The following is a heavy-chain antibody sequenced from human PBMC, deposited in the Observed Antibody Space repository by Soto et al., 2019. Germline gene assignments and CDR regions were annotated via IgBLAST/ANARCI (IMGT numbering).Heavy chain of an antibody. J-gene: IGHJ6*02. CDR1: GFTFSSYG. V-gene: IGHV3-30*18. D-gene: IGHD6-13*01. Sequence: SGGSLRLAXAASGFTFSSYGMYWVRQAPGKGLEWVAVISYDGSNKYYADSVKGRFTISRDNSKNTLYLQMNSLRAEDTAVYYCAKDSVAAAGKDYYYGMDVWGQGTTVTVSS. CDR2: ISYDGSNK. CDR3: AKDSVAAAGKDYYYGMDV.